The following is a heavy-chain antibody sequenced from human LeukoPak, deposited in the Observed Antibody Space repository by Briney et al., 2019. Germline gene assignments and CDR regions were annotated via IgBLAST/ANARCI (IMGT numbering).Heavy chain of an antibody. CDR3: ASGAYSFYYMDV. J-gene: IGHJ6*03. Sequence: SETLSLTCTVSGDSITSGSYYWSWIRQPAGKGLEWIGRISTSGRTYYNPSLKSRVTISVDTSKNQFSLKLSSVTAADTAVYSCASGAYSFYYMDVWGKGTTVTISS. CDR1: GDSITSGSYY. V-gene: IGHV4-61*02. CDR2: ISTSGRT. D-gene: IGHD5-18*01.